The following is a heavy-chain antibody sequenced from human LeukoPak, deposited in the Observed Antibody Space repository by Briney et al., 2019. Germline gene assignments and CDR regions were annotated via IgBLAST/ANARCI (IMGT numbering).Heavy chain of an antibody. CDR3: ALDGGSGSYLNAFDI. J-gene: IGHJ3*02. D-gene: IGHD3-10*01. Sequence: PSETLSLTCTVSGGSISSGGYYWSWIRQHPGKGLEWIGYIYYSGSTNYNPSLKSRVTISVDTSKNQFSLKLSSVTAADTAVYYCALDGGSGSYLNAFDIWGQGTMVTVSS. CDR1: GGSISSGGYY. CDR2: IYYSGST. V-gene: IGHV4-61*08.